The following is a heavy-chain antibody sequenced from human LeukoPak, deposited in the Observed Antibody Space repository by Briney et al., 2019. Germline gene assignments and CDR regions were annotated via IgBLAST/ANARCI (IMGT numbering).Heavy chain of an antibody. Sequence: PGKSLRLSCAASGFSFSTYGIHWVRQAPGKGLEWVAVMWYDGSKDYYADSVKGRFTISRDNSKNTLYLQMNSLRAEDTAVYYCAKPGYYYDSSGYTSWGQGTLVTVSS. J-gene: IGHJ4*02. CDR2: MWYDGSKD. CDR1: GFSFSTYG. V-gene: IGHV3-33*06. D-gene: IGHD3-22*01. CDR3: AKPGYYYDSSGYTS.